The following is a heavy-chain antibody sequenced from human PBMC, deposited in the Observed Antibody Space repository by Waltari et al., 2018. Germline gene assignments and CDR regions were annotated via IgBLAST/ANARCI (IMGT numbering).Heavy chain of an antibody. CDR2: MFNSGST. CDR3: ARHGYSGGWFDP. Sequence: QLQLQESGPGLVKPSETLSLTCSVSGASISSSNYYWGWIRQPPGKGLEWIGSMFNSGSTYYNPSLKSRVTISVDTSKNQFSLRLNSVTAADTAIYYCARHGYSGGWFDPWGQGTLVTVSS. CDR1: GASISSSNYY. V-gene: IGHV4-39*01. J-gene: IGHJ5*02. D-gene: IGHD4-17*01.